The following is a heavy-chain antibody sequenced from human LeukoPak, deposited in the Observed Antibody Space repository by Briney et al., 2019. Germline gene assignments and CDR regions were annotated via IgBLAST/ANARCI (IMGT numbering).Heavy chain of an antibody. CDR3: AREAVVVPAAMRDAFDI. CDR1: GYTFTNYG. V-gene: IGHV1-18*04. J-gene: IGHJ3*02. Sequence: ASVKVSCKASGYTFTNYGISWVRQAPGQGLEWMGWINTYNGNTNYAQKFQGRVTMTRDTSTSTVYMELSSLRSEDTAVYYCAREAVVVPAAMRDAFDIWGQGTMVTVSS. D-gene: IGHD2-2*01. CDR2: INTYNGNT.